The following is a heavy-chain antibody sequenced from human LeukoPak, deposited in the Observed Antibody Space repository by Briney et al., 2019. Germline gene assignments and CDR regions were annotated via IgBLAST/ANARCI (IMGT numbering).Heavy chain of an antibody. J-gene: IGHJ3*02. Sequence: SETLSLTCTVSGGSISSGSYYWSWIRQPAGKGLEWIGRIYTSRSTNYNPSLKSRVTISVDTSKNQFSLKPSSVTAADTAVYYCARELGYSGSYRDAFDIWGQGTMVTVSS. CDR1: GGSISSGSYY. CDR2: IYTSRST. V-gene: IGHV4-61*02. CDR3: ARELGYSGSYRDAFDI. D-gene: IGHD1-26*01.